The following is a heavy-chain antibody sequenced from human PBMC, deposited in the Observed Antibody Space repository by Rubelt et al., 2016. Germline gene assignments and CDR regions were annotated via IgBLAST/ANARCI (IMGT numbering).Heavy chain of an antibody. Sequence: QVQLQQWGAGLLKPSETLSLTCAVYGGSFSGYYWSWIRQPPGKGLEWIGEINHSGSTNYNPSLKSRVSISVDTSKNQFSLKLSSVTAADTAVCYCARLKRWWGVDYWGQGSLVTVSS. V-gene: IGHV4-34*01. CDR1: GGSFSGYY. CDR3: ARLKRWWGVDY. J-gene: IGHJ4*02. D-gene: IGHD2-15*01. CDR2: INHSGST.